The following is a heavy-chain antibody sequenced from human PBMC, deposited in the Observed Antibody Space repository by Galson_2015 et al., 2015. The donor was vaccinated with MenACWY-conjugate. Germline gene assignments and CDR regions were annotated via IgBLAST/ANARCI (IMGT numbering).Heavy chain of an antibody. CDR1: DGSVRYFG. CDR3: VKDEGSGRAGLMTAFDM. CDR2: ISGDGGSI. V-gene: IGHV3-64D*06. Sequence: SLRLFRAASDGSVRYFGMDWVRQAPGKGLVYGSTISGDGGSIYYADSVKGKFTISRDNSKNTLYLQMSSLRAEDTAVYYCVKDEGSGRAGLMTAFDMWGQGTMVTVSS. D-gene: IGHD3-10*01. J-gene: IGHJ3*02.